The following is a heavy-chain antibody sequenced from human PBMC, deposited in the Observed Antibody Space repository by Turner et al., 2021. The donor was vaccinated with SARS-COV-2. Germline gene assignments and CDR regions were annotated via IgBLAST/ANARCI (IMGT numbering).Heavy chain of an antibody. J-gene: IGHJ4*02. D-gene: IGHD3-16*01. CDR3: ASDGGGMLRT. Sequence: QVQLVESGGGVVEPGRSLRISCAASGFTFSSYAMHWVRHAPGNGLEWVALISYEGSNKYYADSVKGRFTISRDNSKSTLYLQMNSLIAEDTAVYYCASDGGGMLRTWGQGTLVTVSS. CDR2: ISYEGSNK. V-gene: IGHV3-30-3*01. CDR1: GFTFSSYA.